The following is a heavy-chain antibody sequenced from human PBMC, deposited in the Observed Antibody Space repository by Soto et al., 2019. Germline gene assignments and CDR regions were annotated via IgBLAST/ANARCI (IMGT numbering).Heavy chain of an antibody. CDR1: GFTFSSYA. D-gene: IGHD2-15*01. J-gene: IGHJ3*02. V-gene: IGHV3-23*01. CDR2: ISGSGGST. Sequence: EVQLLESGGGLVQPGGSLRLSCAASGFTFSSYAMSWVRQAPGKGLEWVSVISGSGGSTYYADSVKGRFTITRDNSKHTMYLQMNSLRAEDTAVYYCAKDRYYCSGGSCYVDDFDIWGQGTMVTVSS. CDR3: AKDRYYCSGGSCYVDDFDI.